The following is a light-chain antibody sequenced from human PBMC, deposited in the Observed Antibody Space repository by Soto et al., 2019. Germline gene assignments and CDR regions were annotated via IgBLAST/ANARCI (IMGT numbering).Light chain of an antibody. CDR3: QSYDISLSTWV. Sequence: QSVLTQPPSVSGAPGQRVTISCTGSSSNIGAGYDVHWYQQLPGTAPKLLIYNNNNRPSGVPDRFSGSKSGTSASLAITGLQAEDEADYYCQSYDISLSTWVFGGGTKLTVL. J-gene: IGLJ3*02. V-gene: IGLV1-40*01. CDR2: NNN. CDR1: SSNIGAGYD.